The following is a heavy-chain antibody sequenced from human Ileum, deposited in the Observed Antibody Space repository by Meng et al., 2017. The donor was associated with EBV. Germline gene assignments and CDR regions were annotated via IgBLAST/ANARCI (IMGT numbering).Heavy chain of an antibody. CDR3: ARQSDHYYGSGSYYDY. J-gene: IGHJ4*02. D-gene: IGHD3-10*01. CDR1: GGFISSSSYY. Sequence: QLRRSGLRLVQPWGPLSLNLTVVGGFISSSSYYWRWIRQPPGKGMEWIGMIYYIGNTYYNPSSKSRVTISVDTSKNQFPLRLSSVTAADAALYYCARQSDHYYGSGSYYDYWGQGTLVTVSS. V-gene: IGHV4-39*01. CDR2: IYYIGNT.